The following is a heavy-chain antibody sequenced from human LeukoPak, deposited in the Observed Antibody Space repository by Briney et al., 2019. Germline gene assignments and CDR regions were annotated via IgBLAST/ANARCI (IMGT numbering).Heavy chain of an antibody. CDR2: IRYDGSTK. CDR1: GFAFSSYG. J-gene: IGHJ4*02. D-gene: IGHD3-22*01. CDR3: AKGEIRDSSGYYDS. V-gene: IGHV3-30*02. Sequence: GGSLRLSCVASGFAFSSYGMHWVRQAPGKGLEWVAFIRYDGSTKDYADSVKGRFTMSRDNSKNTLYLQMNSLRVEDTAVYYCAKGEIRDSSGYYDSWGQGTLVTVPS.